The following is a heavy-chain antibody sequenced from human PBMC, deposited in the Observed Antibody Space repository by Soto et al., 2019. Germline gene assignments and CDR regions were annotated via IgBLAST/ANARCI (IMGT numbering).Heavy chain of an antibody. Sequence: EVQLVESGGGLAQPGGSLRLSCVASGFTFSKYWVHWVRQVPGKGLVWVSRINGDGSGTSYADSVEGRFTISRDNAKSTVYLQMNRLGAEDTSVYYCASERFGMYAMDVWGQGTTVTVSS. CDR1: GFTFSKYW. CDR2: INGDGSGT. V-gene: IGHV3-74*01. CDR3: ASERFGMYAMDV. J-gene: IGHJ6*02. D-gene: IGHD3-10*01.